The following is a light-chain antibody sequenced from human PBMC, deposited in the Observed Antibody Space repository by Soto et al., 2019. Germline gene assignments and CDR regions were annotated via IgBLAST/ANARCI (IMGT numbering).Light chain of an antibody. J-gene: IGKJ1*01. CDR2: GAS. V-gene: IGKV1-39*01. Sequence: DIQMTQSPSSLSASVGDRVTITCRASQTINKYLNWYQHKPGKAPALLISGASSLHSGVPTRFSGSGAGTYFTLTISSLQDEDFATYYCQQTYSTPGTFGRGTKVEI. CDR3: QQTYSTPGT. CDR1: QTINKY.